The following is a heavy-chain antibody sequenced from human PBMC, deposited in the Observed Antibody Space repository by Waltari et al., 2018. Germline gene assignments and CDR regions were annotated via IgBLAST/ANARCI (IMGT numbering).Heavy chain of an antibody. D-gene: IGHD3-3*01. V-gene: IGHV4-59*11. J-gene: IGHJ4*02. Sequence: QVQLQESGPGLVKPSETLSLTCTVYGGSISSHYWSWIRQPPGKALEWIGYMYYTGGSSYNPSLKSRVIISVDTSKNQFSLKLNSVTAADTAVYYCARGQLGDDFWSGHYTKSYYFDYWGQGILVTVSS. CDR3: ARGQLGDDFWSGHYTKSYYFDY. CDR2: MYYTGGS. CDR1: GGSISSHY.